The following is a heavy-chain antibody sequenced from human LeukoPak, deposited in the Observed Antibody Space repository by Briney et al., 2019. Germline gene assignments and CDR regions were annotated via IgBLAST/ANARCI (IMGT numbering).Heavy chain of an antibody. V-gene: IGHV1-46*01. D-gene: IGHD6-13*01. CDR2: INPSGGST. J-gene: IGHJ4*02. CDR3: ARGIAADVGYFNY. Sequence: ASVKVSCKASGYTFTSYYMHWVRQAPGQGLEWMGIINPSGGSTSYAQKLQGRVTMTRDTSTSTVYMELSSLRSEDPALFFCARGIAADVGYFNYWGQGTLVTVSS. CDR1: GYTFTSYY.